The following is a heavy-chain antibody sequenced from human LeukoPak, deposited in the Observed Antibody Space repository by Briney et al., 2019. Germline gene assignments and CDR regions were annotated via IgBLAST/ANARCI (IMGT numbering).Heavy chain of an antibody. Sequence: PGGSLRLSCAASGFTFDDYAMHWVRQAPGKGLEWVSGISWNSGSLGYADSVKGRFTISRDNAKNSLYLQMNSLRAEDTALYYCAKADSSSWYYFDYWGQGTLVTVSS. CDR1: GFTFDDYA. CDR2: ISWNSGSL. J-gene: IGHJ4*02. D-gene: IGHD6-13*01. V-gene: IGHV3-9*01. CDR3: AKADSSSWYYFDY.